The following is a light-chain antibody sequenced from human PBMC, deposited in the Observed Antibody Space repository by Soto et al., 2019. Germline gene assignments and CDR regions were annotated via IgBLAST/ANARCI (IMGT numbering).Light chain of an antibody. CDR2: DSS. CDR3: QQYGSSLWT. J-gene: IGKJ1*01. CDR1: QTVTNNY. V-gene: IGKV3D-20*01. Sequence: EIVLTQSPATLSLSPGERATLSCGASQTVTNNYLAWYQQKPGLAPRLLIYDSSSRATGIPDRFSGSGSGTDFTLTISRLEPEDFAVYYCQQYGSSLWTFGPGTRVEI.